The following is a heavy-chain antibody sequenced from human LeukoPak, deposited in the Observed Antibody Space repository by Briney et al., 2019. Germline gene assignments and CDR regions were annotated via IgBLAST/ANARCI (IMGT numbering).Heavy chain of an antibody. Sequence: ASVKVSCKASGGTFRDFAVSWVRQAPGQGLEWMGGIVPIFDTPNYAQRFEDRVTITTDEATNTAYMELTGLRSEDTAVYYCASDIYGSQPSDYWGQGTLVIVSS. CDR3: ASDIYGSQPSDY. V-gene: IGHV1-69*05. CDR2: IVPIFDTP. CDR1: GGTFRDFA. J-gene: IGHJ4*02. D-gene: IGHD3-10*01.